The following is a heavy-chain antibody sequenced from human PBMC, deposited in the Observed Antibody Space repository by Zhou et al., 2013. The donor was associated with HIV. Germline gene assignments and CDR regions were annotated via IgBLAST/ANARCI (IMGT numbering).Heavy chain of an antibody. CDR3: ARNIVVVPAAVDYYYYGMDV. CDR2: INHSGST. D-gene: IGHD2-2*01. CDR1: GGSFSGYY. V-gene: IGHV4-34*01. J-gene: IGHJ6*01. Sequence: QVQLQQWGAGLLKPSETLSLTCAVYGGSFSGYYWSWIRQPPGKGLEWIGQINHSGSTNYNPSLKSRVTISVDTSKNQFSLKLSSVTAADTAVYYCARNIVVVPAAVDYYYYGMDVWGPRDHGHRLL.